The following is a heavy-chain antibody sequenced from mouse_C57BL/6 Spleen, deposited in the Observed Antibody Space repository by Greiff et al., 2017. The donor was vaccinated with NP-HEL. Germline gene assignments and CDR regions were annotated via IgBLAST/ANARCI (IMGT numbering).Heavy chain of an antibody. V-gene: IGHV5-17*01. Sequence: DVKLVESGGGLVKPGGSLKLSCAASGFTFSDYGMHWVRQAPEKGLEWVAYISSGSSTIYYADTVKGRFTISRDNAKNTLFLQMTSLRSEDTAMYYCARYGAYAMDYWGQGTSVTVSS. CDR2: ISSGSSTI. J-gene: IGHJ4*01. D-gene: IGHD1-1*01. CDR1: GFTFSDYG. CDR3: ARYGAYAMDY.